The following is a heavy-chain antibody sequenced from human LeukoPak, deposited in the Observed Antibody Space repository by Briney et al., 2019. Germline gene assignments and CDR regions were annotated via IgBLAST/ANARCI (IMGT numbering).Heavy chain of an antibody. D-gene: IGHD6-13*01. CDR1: GGSISSYY. J-gene: IGHJ6*03. V-gene: IGHV4-4*07. CDR2: IYTSGST. Sequence: PSETLSLTCTVSGGSISSYYWSWIRQPAGKGLEGIGRIYTSGSTNYNPSLKSRVTMSVDASKNQFSLKLSSVTAADTAVYYCARAGNPYTGYSSSWYHYYYMDVWGKGTTVTVSS. CDR3: ARAGNPYTGYSSSWYHYYYMDV.